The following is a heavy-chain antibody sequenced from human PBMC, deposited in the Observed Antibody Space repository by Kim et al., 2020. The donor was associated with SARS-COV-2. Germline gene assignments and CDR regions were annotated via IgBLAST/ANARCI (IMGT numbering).Heavy chain of an antibody. CDR2: IWYDGSNK. CDR3: ARDRWEHEGYYYYGMDV. CDR1: GFTFSSYG. V-gene: IGHV3-33*01. D-gene: IGHD1-26*01. Sequence: GGSLRLSCAASGFTFSSYGMHWVRQAPGKGLEWVAVIWYDGSNKYYADSVKGRFTISRDNSKNTLYLQMNSLRAEDTAVYYCARDRWEHEGYYYYGMDVWGQGTTVTVSS. J-gene: IGHJ6*02.